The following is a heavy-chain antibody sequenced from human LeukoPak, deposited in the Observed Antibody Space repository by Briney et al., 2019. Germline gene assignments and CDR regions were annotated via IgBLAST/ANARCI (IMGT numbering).Heavy chain of an antibody. CDR3: AHALRGSGWGDY. J-gene: IGHJ4*02. CDR2: IYWDDDK. Sequence: PGPTLVHPTQTLTLTCTFSGFSLTTSGVGVGWIRQAPVKALEWLALIYWDDDKRYRPSLKNRLTIMKDTSKNQVVLIMTNMDPVDTATYYCAHALRGSGWGDYWGQGTLVTVSS. D-gene: IGHD6-19*01. CDR1: GFSLTTSGVG. V-gene: IGHV2-5*02.